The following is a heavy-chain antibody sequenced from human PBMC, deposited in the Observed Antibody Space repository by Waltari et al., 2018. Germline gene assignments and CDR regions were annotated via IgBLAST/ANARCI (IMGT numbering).Heavy chain of an antibody. Sequence: QVQLVQSVAEVKKPGSSVKVSCKASGGTFSSYAISWLRQAPGQGLAWMGGIIPIFGTANYAQKFQGRVTITADESTSTAYMELSSLRSEDTAVYYCARGGRYYYYYYYMDVWGKGTTVTVSS. D-gene: IGHD6-19*01. CDR2: IIPIFGTA. J-gene: IGHJ6*03. CDR1: GGTFSSYA. CDR3: ARGGRYYYYYYYMDV. V-gene: IGHV1-69*01.